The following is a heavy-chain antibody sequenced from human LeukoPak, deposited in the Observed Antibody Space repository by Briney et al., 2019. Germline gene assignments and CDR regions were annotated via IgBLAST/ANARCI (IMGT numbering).Heavy chain of an antibody. D-gene: IGHD5-12*01. CDR2: IYYSGST. J-gene: IGHJ3*02. CDR1: GGSVSSGSYY. CDR3: AGANIVATIGAFDI. Sequence: PSETLSLTCTVSGGSVSSGSYYWSWIRQPPGKGLEWIGYIYYSGSTNYNPSLKSRVTISVDTSKNQFSLKLSSVTAADTAVYYCAGANIVATIGAFDIWGQGTMVTVSS. V-gene: IGHV4-61*01.